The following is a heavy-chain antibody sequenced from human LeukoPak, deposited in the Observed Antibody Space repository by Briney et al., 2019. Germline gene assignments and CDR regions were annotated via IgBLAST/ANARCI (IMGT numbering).Heavy chain of an antibody. CDR1: GFTFDDYA. CDR3: AKGPRLHCSSTSCSIDY. V-gene: IGHV3-9*01. Sequence: GGSLRLSCAASGFTFDDYAMHWVRHAPGKGLEWVSGISWNSGSIGYADSVKGRFTISRDNAKNSLYLQMNSLRAEDTALYYCAKGPRLHCSSTSCSIDYWGQGTLVTVSS. D-gene: IGHD2-2*01. CDR2: ISWNSGSI. J-gene: IGHJ4*02.